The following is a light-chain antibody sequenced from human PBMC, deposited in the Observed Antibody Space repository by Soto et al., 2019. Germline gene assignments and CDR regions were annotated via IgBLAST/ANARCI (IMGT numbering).Light chain of an antibody. CDR3: QQSFSPHLA. V-gene: IGKV1-39*01. CDR2: AAS. J-gene: IGKJ5*01. Sequence: QVTQSPTSLSASVGERITITCRASRSIGNNLNWYQQRPGKAPQLLIYAASSLQSEVPSRFSGSSSGTDFTLTINGLQPEDLATYYCQQSFSPHLAFGQGTRL. CDR1: RSIGNN.